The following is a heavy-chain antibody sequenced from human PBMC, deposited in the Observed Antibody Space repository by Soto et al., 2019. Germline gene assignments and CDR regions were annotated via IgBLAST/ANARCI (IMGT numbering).Heavy chain of an antibody. CDR2: TSYDGSNK. D-gene: IGHD6-19*01. J-gene: IGHJ4*02. CDR3: ARDKSPYSSGWHNRHFEY. CDR1: GFTFSSYA. Sequence: QVQLVESGGGVVQPGRSLRLSCAASGFTFSSYAMHWVRQAPGKGLEWVAVTSYDGSNKYCADSVKGRFTISRDNSKMXLQRTSLRPEDTAVYYCARDKSPYSSGWHNRHFEYWGQGTLVTVSS. V-gene: IGHV3-30-3*01.